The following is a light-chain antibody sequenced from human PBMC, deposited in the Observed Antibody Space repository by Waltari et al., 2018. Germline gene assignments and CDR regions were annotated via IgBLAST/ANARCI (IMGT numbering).Light chain of an antibody. V-gene: IGLV4-69*01. J-gene: IGLJ3*02. Sequence: QLVLTQSPSASASLGASVKLTCTLSSGHSSNIIAWLHQLPAKGPRFLMKLNADGSHSRGAEIPDRCSGSSSGAERYLTISSLQPEDEADYYCQTGGHGTWVFGGGTKLTVL. CDR3: QTGGHGTWV. CDR2: LNADGSH. CDR1: SGHSSNI.